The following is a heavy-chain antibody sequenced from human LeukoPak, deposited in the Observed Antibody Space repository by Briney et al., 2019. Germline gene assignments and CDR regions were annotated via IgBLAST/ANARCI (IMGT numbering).Heavy chain of an antibody. Sequence: PGGSLRLSCAASGFTFSSYAMSWVRQAPGKGLEWVSAISGSGGSTYYADSVKGRFTIFRDNSKNTLYLQMNSLRAEDTAVYYCAKDQGIAARPGTFGFDYWGQGTLVTVSS. V-gene: IGHV3-23*01. CDR3: AKDQGIAARPGTFGFDY. CDR1: GFTFSSYA. D-gene: IGHD6-6*01. CDR2: ISGSGGST. J-gene: IGHJ4*02.